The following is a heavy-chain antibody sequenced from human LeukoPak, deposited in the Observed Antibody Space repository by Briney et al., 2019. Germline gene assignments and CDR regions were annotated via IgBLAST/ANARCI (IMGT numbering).Heavy chain of an antibody. CDR2: IYYSGST. D-gene: IGHD4-17*01. J-gene: IGHJ6*02. V-gene: IGHV4-39*07. Sequence: SETLSLTCTVSGGSISSSSYYWGWIRQPPGKGLEWIGSIYYSGSTYYNPSLKSRVTISVDTSKNQFSLKLSSVTAADTAVYYCARGKVDYVGFYYYYGMDVWGQGTTVTVPS. CDR3: ARGKVDYVGFYYYYGMDV. CDR1: GGSISSSSYY.